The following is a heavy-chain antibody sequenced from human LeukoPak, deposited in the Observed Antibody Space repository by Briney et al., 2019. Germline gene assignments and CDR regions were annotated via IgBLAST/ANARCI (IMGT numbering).Heavy chain of an antibody. D-gene: IGHD3-10*01. CDR1: GFTFSSYS. CDR3: ARDRPYYYGSGSYYPHNDY. V-gene: IGHV3-21*01. J-gene: IGHJ4*02. Sequence: PGGSLRLFCAASGFTFSSYSMNWVRQAPGKGLEWVSSISSSSSYIYYADSVKGRFTISRDNAKNSLYLQMNSLRAEDTAVYYCARDRPYYYGSGSYYPHNDYWGQGTLVTVSS. CDR2: ISSSSSYI.